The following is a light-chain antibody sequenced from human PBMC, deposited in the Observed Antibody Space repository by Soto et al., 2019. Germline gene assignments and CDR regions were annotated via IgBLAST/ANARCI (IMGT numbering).Light chain of an antibody. V-gene: IGKV1-39*01. CDR2: GAS. CDR3: RQSYSMPLA. J-gene: IGKJ4*01. CDR1: QRISTS. Sequence: VGDRVAITCRASQRISTSLDWYQQRPGKSPELLIYGASDLQSGAPSRFSGLGSGTDFTLIISNLQPEDFATYYCRQSYSMPLAFGGGTKVEIK.